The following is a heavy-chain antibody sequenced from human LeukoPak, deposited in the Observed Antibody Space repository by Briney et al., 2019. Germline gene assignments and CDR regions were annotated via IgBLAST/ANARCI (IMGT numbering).Heavy chain of an antibody. CDR2: ISSTNGYI. CDR3: ARGRSTWHLDY. J-gene: IGHJ4*02. CDR1: GFTFSSYS. Sequence: GGSLRLSCAASGFTFSSYSMNWVRQAPGKGLEWVSYISSTNGYIYYADSVRGRFTISRDNAKNSLSLQMNSLRAEDTAVYYCARGRSTWHLDYWGQGTLVTVSS. V-gene: IGHV3-21*01. D-gene: IGHD1-26*01.